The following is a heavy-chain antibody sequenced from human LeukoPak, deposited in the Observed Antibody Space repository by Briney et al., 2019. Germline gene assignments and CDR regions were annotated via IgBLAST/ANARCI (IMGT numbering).Heavy chain of an antibody. CDR2: ISASGIGT. D-gene: IGHD3-10*01. Sequence: GGSLRLSCAASGFTFSTYVMSWVRQAPGKGLEWVSTISASGIGTYYADSVKGRFTVSRDNSKNTLYLQMNSLRAEDTAVYFCANLRGSGSSYFDSWGQGTLVTVSS. CDR3: ANLRGSGSSYFDS. J-gene: IGHJ4*02. CDR1: GFTFSTYV. V-gene: IGHV3-23*01.